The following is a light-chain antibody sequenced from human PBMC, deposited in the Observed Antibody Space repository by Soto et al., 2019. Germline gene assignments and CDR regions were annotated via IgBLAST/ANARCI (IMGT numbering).Light chain of an antibody. J-gene: IGKJ2*01. V-gene: IGKV3-20*01. CDR3: QHYDNSPPFT. CDR2: DAS. Sequence: EIVLTQSPGTLSLSPGERATLSCRASQSLSKSHLAWYQQKPGQSPRLLIYDASSRATGIADRFSGSGSGTGFTLTISRLEPEDFALYFCQHYDNSPPFTFGQGTKLEIK. CDR1: QSLSKSH.